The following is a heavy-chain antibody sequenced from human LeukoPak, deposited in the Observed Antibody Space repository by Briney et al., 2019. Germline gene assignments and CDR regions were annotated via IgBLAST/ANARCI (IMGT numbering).Heavy chain of an antibody. J-gene: IGHJ3*02. CDR1: GFTVSSNY. Sequence: GGSLRLSCAASGFTVSSNYMSWVRQAPGKGLEWVSVIYSDGSTYYADSVKGRFTISRDNSKNTLYLQMNSLRAEDTAVYYCARGSEPIAAFDIWGQGTMVTVSS. CDR2: IYSDGST. CDR3: ARGSEPIAAFDI. D-gene: IGHD2-21*01. V-gene: IGHV3-53*01.